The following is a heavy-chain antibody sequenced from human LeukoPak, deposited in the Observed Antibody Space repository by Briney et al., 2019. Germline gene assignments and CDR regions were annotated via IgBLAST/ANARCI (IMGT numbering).Heavy chain of an antibody. CDR1: GVSISGVSCY. CDR3: AREGEGSTPNLHF. Sequence: SETLSFNCTVSGVSISGVSCYWSWIRQHPGKGLEWIGYIYYSGSTYYNPSLKSRVTISVDTSKNQFSLKLSSVTAADTAVYYCAREGEGSTPNLHFWGQGTLVTVSS. CDR2: IYYSGST. V-gene: IGHV4-31*03. J-gene: IGHJ4*02.